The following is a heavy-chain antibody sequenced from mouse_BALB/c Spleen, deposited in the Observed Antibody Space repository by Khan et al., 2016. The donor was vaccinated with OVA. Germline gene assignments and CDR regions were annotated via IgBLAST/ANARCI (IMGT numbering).Heavy chain of an antibody. Sequence: QVQLKESGTELVRPGASVKLSCKASGYTFTNSWINWVKQRPGQGLEWIGNIYPSDSYINYNQKFRDKATLTVDKSSTTAYMHLSSPTSEDSAVNYCTREGGDGSSFAYWGQGTLVTVSA. CDR2: IYPSDSYI. CDR3: TREGGDGSSFAY. D-gene: IGHD2-3*01. CDR1: GYTFTNSW. J-gene: IGHJ3*01. V-gene: IGHV1-69*02.